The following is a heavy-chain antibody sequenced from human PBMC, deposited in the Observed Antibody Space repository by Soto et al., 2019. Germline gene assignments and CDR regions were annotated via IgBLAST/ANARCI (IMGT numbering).Heavy chain of an antibody. D-gene: IGHD3-10*01. CDR2: IYWDDDK. CDR1: GFSLSTTGVG. J-gene: IGHJ5*02. V-gene: IGHV2-5*02. Sequence: QITLKESGPTLVKPTQTLTLTCTFSGFSLSTTGVGVGWIRQPPGKALEWLALIYWDDDKRYSPSLKSRLTITKDTSKNQVVLTMTNMDPVDTATYYCAHRPSITMVRESNWFVPWGQGTLVTVSS. CDR3: AHRPSITMVRESNWFVP.